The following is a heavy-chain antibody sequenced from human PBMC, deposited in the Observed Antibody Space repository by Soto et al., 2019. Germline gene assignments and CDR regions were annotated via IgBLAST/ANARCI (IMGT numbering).Heavy chain of an antibody. D-gene: IGHD3-22*01. J-gene: IGHJ4*02. V-gene: IGHV3-7*01. Sequence: GGSLRLSCAASGFTFSSYWMSWVRQAPGKGLEWVANIKQDGSEKYYVDSVKGRFTISRDNAKNSLCLQMNSLRAEDTAVYYCARDLNYYDSSGYYPSFDYWGQGTLVTVSS. CDR2: IKQDGSEK. CDR1: GFTFSSYW. CDR3: ARDLNYYDSSGYYPSFDY.